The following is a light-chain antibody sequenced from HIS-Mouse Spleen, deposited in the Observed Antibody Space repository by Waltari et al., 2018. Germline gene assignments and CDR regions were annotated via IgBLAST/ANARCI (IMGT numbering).Light chain of an antibody. CDR1: QGISSY. Sequence: DIQLTQSPSFLSASVGARFTITFRASQGISSYLAWYQQKPGKAPKLLIYAASTLQSGVPSRFSGSGSGTEFTLTISSLQPGDFATYYCQQLNSYPPTFGQGTKVEIK. CDR2: AAS. CDR3: QQLNSYPPT. V-gene: IGKV1-9*01. J-gene: IGKJ1*01.